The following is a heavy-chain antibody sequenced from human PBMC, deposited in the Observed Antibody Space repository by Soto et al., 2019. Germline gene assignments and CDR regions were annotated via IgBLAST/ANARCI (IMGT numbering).Heavy chain of an antibody. CDR2: ISSSSSTI. J-gene: IGHJ6*03. Sequence: PGGSLRLSCAASGFTFSSYSMNWVRQAPGKGLEWVSYISSSSSTIYYADSVKGRFTISRDNAKNSLYLQMNSLRAEDTAVYYCARVGASTAAGYYYYYYMDVWGKGTTVTVSS. V-gene: IGHV3-48*01. D-gene: IGHD6-6*01. CDR3: ARVGASTAAGYYYYYYMDV. CDR1: GFTFSSYS.